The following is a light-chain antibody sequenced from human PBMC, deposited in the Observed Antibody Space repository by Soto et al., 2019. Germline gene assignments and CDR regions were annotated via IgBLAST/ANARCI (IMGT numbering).Light chain of an antibody. CDR2: GNS. CDR3: QSYDSSLREV. Sequence: QSVLTQPPSVSGAPGQRVTISCTGSSSNIGAGYDVHWYQQLPGTAPKLLIYGNSNRPSGVPDRFSGSKSGTSASLAITGLQAEDEADYYCQSYDSSLREVFGGGTNSPS. J-gene: IGLJ2*01. CDR1: SSNIGAGYD. V-gene: IGLV1-40*01.